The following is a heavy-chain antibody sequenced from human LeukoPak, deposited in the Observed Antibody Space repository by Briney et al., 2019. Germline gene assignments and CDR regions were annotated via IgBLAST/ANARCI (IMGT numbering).Heavy chain of an antibody. CDR2: ISSSGSTI. CDR3: ARAGRVGYYYGSGTFSWFDP. J-gene: IGHJ5*02. Sequence: GGSLRLSCAASGFTFSSYEMNWVRQAPGKGLEWVSYISSSGSTIYYADSVKGRFTISGDNAKNSLYLQMNSLRAEDTAVYYCARAGRVGYYYGSGTFSWFDPWGQGTLVTVSS. CDR1: GFTFSSYE. V-gene: IGHV3-48*03. D-gene: IGHD3-10*01.